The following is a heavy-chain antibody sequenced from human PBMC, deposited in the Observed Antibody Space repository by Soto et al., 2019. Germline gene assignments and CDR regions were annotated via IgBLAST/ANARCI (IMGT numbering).Heavy chain of an antibody. CDR2: IYYSGT. V-gene: IGHV4-30-4*01. Sequence: SETLSLTCTVSGGTITSDDYHWTWIRQPPGKGLEWIGFIYYSGTYYNPSLRGRVTISVDTSKNEFSLKLSSVTAADTAVYYCAXDLAYCASGSCYAKWGSWGQGTLVTVSS. J-gene: IGHJ4*02. D-gene: IGHD2-15*01. CDR1: GGTITSDDYH. CDR3: AXDLAYCASGSCYAKWGS.